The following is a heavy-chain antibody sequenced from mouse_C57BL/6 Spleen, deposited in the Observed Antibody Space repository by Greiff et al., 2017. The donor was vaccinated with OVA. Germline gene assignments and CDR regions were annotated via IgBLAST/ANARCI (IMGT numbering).Heavy chain of an antibody. J-gene: IGHJ2*01. CDR1: GYAFTNYL. D-gene: IGHD2-4*01. Sequence: QVQLQQSGAELVRPGTSVKVSCKASGYAFTNYLIEWVKQRPGQGLEWIGVINPGSGGTNYNEKLKGKATLTADKSSSTAYMQLSSLTSEDSAVYFCARLVIYYDYDGGYFDYWGQGTTLTVSS. CDR2: INPGSGGT. CDR3: ARLVIYYDYDGGYFDY. V-gene: IGHV1-54*01.